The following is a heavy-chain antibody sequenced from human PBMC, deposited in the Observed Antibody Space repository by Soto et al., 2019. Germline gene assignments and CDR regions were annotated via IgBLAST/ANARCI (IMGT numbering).Heavy chain of an antibody. D-gene: IGHD3-3*01. J-gene: IGHJ6*02. Sequence: GASVKVSCKASGGTFSSYAISWVRQAPGQGLEWMGGIIPIFGTANYAQKFQGRVTMTTDKPTSTAYMELSSLRSDDTAVYYCARDNYDFWSGYPGAPYYYGMDVWGQGTTVTVSS. V-gene: IGHV1-69*05. CDR1: GGTFSSYA. CDR3: ARDNYDFWSGYPGAPYYYGMDV. CDR2: IIPIFGTA.